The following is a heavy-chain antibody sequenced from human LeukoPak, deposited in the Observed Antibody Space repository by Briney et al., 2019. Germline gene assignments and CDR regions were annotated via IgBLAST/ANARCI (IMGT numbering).Heavy chain of an antibody. CDR2: ICYTGST. D-gene: IGHD3-22*01. CDR1: GGSISGYY. Sequence: SETLSLTCTVSGGSISGYYWSWIRQPPGKGLEWIGYICYTGSTKYNPSLESRVTISVDTSKKQFALNLSSVTAADTAVYYCAREGDYDSGGYSTFDYWGQGTLVTVS. J-gene: IGHJ4*02. CDR3: AREGDYDSGGYSTFDY. V-gene: IGHV4-59*01.